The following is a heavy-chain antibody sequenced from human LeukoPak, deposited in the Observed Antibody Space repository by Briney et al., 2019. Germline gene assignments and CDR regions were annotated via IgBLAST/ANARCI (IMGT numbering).Heavy chain of an antibody. J-gene: IGHJ3*02. Sequence: SETLSLTCTVSGGFISNYYWSWIRQPPGKGLEWIGYIYYSGSTDYNPSLKSRVTISVDTSKNQFSLKLNSVTDADTAVYYCAKRQDSGSYYAAFDIWGQGTTVTVSS. D-gene: IGHD1-26*01. CDR2: IYYSGST. CDR3: AKRQDSGSYYAAFDI. CDR1: GGFISNYY. V-gene: IGHV4-59*01.